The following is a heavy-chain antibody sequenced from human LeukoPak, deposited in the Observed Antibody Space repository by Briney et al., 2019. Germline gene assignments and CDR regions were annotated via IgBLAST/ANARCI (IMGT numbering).Heavy chain of an antibody. CDR2: SSGSGGST. J-gene: IGHJ6*03. V-gene: IGHV3-23*01. CDR3: AKFVGAMVFYYMDV. Sequence: GGSLRLSCAASGFTFSSYAMSWVRQAPGQGLEWVSASSGSGGSTYYADSVKGRFTTSRDNSKNTLYLQMNSLRAEDTAVYYCAKFVGAMVFYYMDVWGKGTTVTVSS. CDR1: GFTFSSYA. D-gene: IGHD1-26*01.